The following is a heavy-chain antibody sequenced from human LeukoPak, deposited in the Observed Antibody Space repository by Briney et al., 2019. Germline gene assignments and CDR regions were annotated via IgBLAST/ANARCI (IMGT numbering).Heavy chain of an antibody. CDR2: ISSSSSYI. CDR3: ATTPRAMTTVTTGY. J-gene: IGHJ4*02. CDR1: GFTFSSYS. Sequence: GASLRLSCAASGFTFSSYSMNWVRQAPGKGLEWVSSISSSSSYIYYADSVKGRFTISRDNAKNSLYLQMNSLRAEDTAVYYCATTPRAMTTVTTGYWGQGTLVTVSS. V-gene: IGHV3-21*01. D-gene: IGHD4-17*01.